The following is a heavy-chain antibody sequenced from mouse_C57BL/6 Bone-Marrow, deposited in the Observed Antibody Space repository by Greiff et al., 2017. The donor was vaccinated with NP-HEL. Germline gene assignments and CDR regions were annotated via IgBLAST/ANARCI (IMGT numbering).Heavy chain of an antibody. V-gene: IGHV14-4*01. CDR1: GFNIKDDY. CDR3: TTGWYCDV. CDR2: IDPENGDT. Sequence: EVQLQQSGAELVRPGASVKLSCTASGFNIKDDYMHWVKQRPEQGLEWIGWIDPENGDTEYASKFQGKATITADTSSNTAYLQLSSLTSEDTAVYYCTTGWYCDVWGTGTTVTVSS. J-gene: IGHJ1*03.